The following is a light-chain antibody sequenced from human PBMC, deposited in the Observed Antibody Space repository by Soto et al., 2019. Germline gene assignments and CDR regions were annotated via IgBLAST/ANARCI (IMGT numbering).Light chain of an antibody. J-gene: IGKJ5*01. CDR1: QSVSSD. Sequence: EIVLTQSPGTLSVSTGERATLSCRASQSVSSDLAWYQQKPGQAPRLLIYGASTRATGIPARFSGSGSGTEFTLTISSLQSEDFAVYYCQQYNNWPPITFGQRTLLEIK. CDR2: GAS. V-gene: IGKV3-15*01. CDR3: QQYNNWPPIT.